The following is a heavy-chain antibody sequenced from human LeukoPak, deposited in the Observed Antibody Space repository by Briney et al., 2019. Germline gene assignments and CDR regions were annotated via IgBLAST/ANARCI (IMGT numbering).Heavy chain of an antibody. J-gene: IGHJ5*02. CDR3: ARDRGKMATIIPYAGFDL. Sequence: SVKVSCKASGGTFSSYAISWVRQAPGQGLEWMGGIIPIFGTANYAQKFQGRVTITTDESTSTAYMELSSLRSEDTAVYYCARDRGKMATIIPYAGFDLWGQGTLVTVSS. D-gene: IGHD5-24*01. V-gene: IGHV1-69*05. CDR1: GGTFSSYA. CDR2: IIPIFGTA.